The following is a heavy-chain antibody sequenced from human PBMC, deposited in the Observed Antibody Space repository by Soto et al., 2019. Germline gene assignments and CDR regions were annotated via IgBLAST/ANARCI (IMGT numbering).Heavy chain of an antibody. CDR3: ARDGSGYYVAHFDY. CDR2: IYYSGST. CDR1: GGSISSDY. J-gene: IGHJ4*02. D-gene: IGHD3-22*01. Sequence: SETLSLTCTVSGGSISSDYWSWIRQPPGKGLEWIGYIYYSGSTNYNPSLKSRVTISVDTSKNQFSLKLTAVTAADTAVYYCARDGSGYYVAHFDYWGQGTLVPVSS. V-gene: IGHV4-59*01.